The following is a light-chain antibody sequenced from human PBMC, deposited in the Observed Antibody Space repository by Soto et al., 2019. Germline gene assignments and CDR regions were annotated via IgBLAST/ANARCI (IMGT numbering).Light chain of an antibody. V-gene: IGKV1-5*03. CDR1: QRITDW. CDR3: QPYNGT. J-gene: IGKJ1*01. Sequence: DIQMTQSPSTLSASVGDRVTITCRASQRITDWLAWYQQKPGKAPKLLIYRAYSLESGVPSRFSGRGYGAQFSLTISSLQPDDFATYYGQPYNGTFGQGTKVEI. CDR2: RAY.